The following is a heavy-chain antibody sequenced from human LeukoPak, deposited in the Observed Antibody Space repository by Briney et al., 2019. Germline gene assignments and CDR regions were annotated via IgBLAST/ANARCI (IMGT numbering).Heavy chain of an antibody. V-gene: IGHV1-69*04. CDR3: ARDTPPWGAVGATDDDYFDY. CDR1: GGTFSSYA. J-gene: IGHJ4*02. Sequence: ASVKVSCKASGGTFSSYAISWVRQAPGQGLEWMGRIIPILGIANYAQKFQGRVTITADKSTSTAYMELSSLRSEDTAVYYCARDTPPWGAVGATDDDYFDYWGQGTLVTVSS. D-gene: IGHD1-26*01. CDR2: IIPILGIA.